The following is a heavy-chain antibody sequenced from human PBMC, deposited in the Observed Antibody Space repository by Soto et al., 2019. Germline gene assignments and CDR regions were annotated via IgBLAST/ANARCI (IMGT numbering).Heavy chain of an antibody. CDR3: ASYSSGWYDVSY. Sequence: QVPLPESGPGLVKPSETLSLTCTVSGGSVSSGNYYWSWIRQPPGKRLEWIGYIYYSGSTNYNPSLKSRLNIRVDTSKNQFSLKVSSVTAADTAVYDCASYSSGWYDVSYWGQGTLVTVSS. V-gene: IGHV4-61*01. CDR1: GGSVSSGNYY. CDR2: IYYSGST. D-gene: IGHD6-19*01. J-gene: IGHJ4*02.